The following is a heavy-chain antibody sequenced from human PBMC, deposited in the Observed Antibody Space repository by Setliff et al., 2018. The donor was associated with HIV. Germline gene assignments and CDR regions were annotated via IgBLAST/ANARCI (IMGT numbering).Heavy chain of an antibody. CDR2: IYTTGST. D-gene: IGHD3-22*01. Sequence: SETLSLTCTVSGDSISNYYWSWVRQPPGKGLEWIGYIYTTGSTNYNPSLKSRVTISVDTSKNQFSLKLSSVTAADTAVYFCARQTYYYDNSGHNWFDPWGQGTLVTVSS. V-gene: IGHV4-4*09. CDR1: GDSISNYY. J-gene: IGHJ5*02. CDR3: ARQTYYYDNSGHNWFDP.